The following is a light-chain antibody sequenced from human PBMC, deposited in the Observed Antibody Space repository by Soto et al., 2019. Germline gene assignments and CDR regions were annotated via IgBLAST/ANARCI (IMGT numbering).Light chain of an antibody. V-gene: IGKV3-20*01. CDR2: GAS. CDR3: QHYGAAPIT. Sequence: EIVLTQSPGSLSLSPGDRATLSCRASQSVGGNVAWYQQIPGQPPKLLIFGASSRATGIADKFSGSGSGTDLTLTISRLEPADFELYDCQHYGAAPITFGQGTRLEIK. CDR1: QSVGGN. J-gene: IGKJ5*01.